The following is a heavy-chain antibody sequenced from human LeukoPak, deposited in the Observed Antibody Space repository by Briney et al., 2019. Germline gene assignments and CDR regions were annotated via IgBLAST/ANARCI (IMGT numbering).Heavy chain of an antibody. D-gene: IGHD1/OR15-1a*01. CDR1: GFILSNHW. CDR2: VNKDGSEK. V-gene: IGHV3-7*03. Sequence: GSSLRLSCAASGFILSNHWMTWVRQAPGKGPEWVANVNKDGSEKYYVDSVKGRFTISRDTAKNSLYLQMNNLRAEDTALYYCARNNDMDVWGQGTTVIVSS. CDR3: ARNNDMDV. J-gene: IGHJ6*02.